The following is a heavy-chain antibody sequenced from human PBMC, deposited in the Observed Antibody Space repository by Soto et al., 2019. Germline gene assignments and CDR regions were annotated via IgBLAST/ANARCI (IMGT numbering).Heavy chain of an antibody. D-gene: IGHD6-19*01. V-gene: IGHV1-69*13. CDR3: ARQQWLHLPFDC. CDR1: GGTFSSYA. CDR2: IIPIFGTA. Sequence: SVKVSCKASGGTFSSYAIGWVRQAPGQGLEWMGGIIPIFGTANYAQKFQGRVTITADESTSTAYMELRSLRSDDTAVYYCARQQWLHLPFDCWGQGTLVTVSS. J-gene: IGHJ4*02.